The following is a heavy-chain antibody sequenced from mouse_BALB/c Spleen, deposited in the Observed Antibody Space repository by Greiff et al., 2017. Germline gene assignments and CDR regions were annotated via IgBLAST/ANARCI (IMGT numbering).Heavy chain of an antibody. CDR3: TRGGYGNSFAY. CDR2: IYPSDSYT. J-gene: IGHJ3*01. CDR1: GYTFTSYW. D-gene: IGHD2-1*01. Sequence: QVQLQQPGAELVRPGASVKLSCKASGYTFTSYWINWVKQRPGQGLEWIGNIYPSDSYTNYNQKFKDKATLTVDKSSSTAYMQLSSPTSEDSAVYYCTRGGYGNSFAYWGQGTLVTVSA. V-gene: IGHV1-69*02.